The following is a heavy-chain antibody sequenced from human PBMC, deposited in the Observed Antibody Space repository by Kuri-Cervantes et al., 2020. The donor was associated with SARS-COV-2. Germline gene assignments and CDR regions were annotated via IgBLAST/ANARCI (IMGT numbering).Heavy chain of an antibody. V-gene: IGHV1-69*05. Sequence: SVKVSCKASGYTFTSYDINWVRQATGQGLEWMGGIIPIFGTANYAQKFQGRVTITTDESTSTAYMELSRLRSDDTAVYYCARVVPPEFTIFGVVLSGDRFDYWGQGTLVTVSS. CDR1: GYTFTSYD. J-gene: IGHJ4*02. CDR3: ARVVPPEFTIFGVVLSGDRFDY. CDR2: IIPIFGTA. D-gene: IGHD3-3*01.